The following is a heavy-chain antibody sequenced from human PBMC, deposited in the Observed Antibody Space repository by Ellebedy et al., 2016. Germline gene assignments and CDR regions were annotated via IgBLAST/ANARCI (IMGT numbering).Heavy chain of an antibody. V-gene: IGHV3-30*03. CDR2: ISYDGSNE. CDR3: ARGKRGGADFDY. CDR1: GFSFNNYG. J-gene: IGHJ4*02. D-gene: IGHD4/OR15-4a*01. Sequence: GESLKISXAASGFSFNNYGMHWVRQAPGKGLEWVAFISYDGSNENYADSVKGRFTISRDNSKNTLHLQMNSLRAEDTATYYCARGKRGGADFDYWGQGTLVTVSS.